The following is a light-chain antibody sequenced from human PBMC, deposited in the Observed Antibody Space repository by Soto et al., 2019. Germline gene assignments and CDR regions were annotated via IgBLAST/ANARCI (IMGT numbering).Light chain of an antibody. CDR1: QSVSNNY. V-gene: IGKV3-20*01. Sequence: EIVLTQSPGTLSLSPGVRATLSCRASQSVSNNYLAWYQQKPGQAPRLLIYGASSRATGIPDRFIGSGSGTDFTLTISRLEPEDFAVFFCQHYDSPPPTFGQGTKVEVK. J-gene: IGKJ1*01. CDR2: GAS. CDR3: QHYDSPPPT.